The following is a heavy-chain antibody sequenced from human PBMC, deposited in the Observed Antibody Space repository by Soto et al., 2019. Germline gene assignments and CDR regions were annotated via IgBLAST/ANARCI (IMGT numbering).Heavy chain of an antibody. CDR1: GFTFSSFG. V-gene: IGHV3-30*18. D-gene: IGHD5-12*01. J-gene: IGHJ4*02. Sequence: QVQLVEAGGGVVQPGTSLRLSCAASGFTFSSFGVHGVRQAPVKGLEWVAVISYDGIDKNYGDSVKGRFTISRENSKNMVYLQMNSLRMEDTAVYHCAKDLREMATIRPDYWGQGVLVAVSS. CDR3: AKDLREMATIRPDY. CDR2: ISYDGIDK.